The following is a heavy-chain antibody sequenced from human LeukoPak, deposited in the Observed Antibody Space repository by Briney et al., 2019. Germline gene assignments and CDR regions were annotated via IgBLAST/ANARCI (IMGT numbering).Heavy chain of an antibody. CDR3: ARDRITVTDAFDI. CDR1: GGSISNGFYY. CDR2: IYTSGST. D-gene: IGHD4-17*01. V-gene: IGHV4-61*02. J-gene: IGHJ3*02. Sequence: SETLSLTCTVSGGSISNGFYYWSWIRQPAGKGLEWIGRIYTSGSTNYNPSLKSRVTMSVDTSKNQFSLKLSSVTAADTAVYYCARDRITVTDAFDIWGQGTMVTVSS.